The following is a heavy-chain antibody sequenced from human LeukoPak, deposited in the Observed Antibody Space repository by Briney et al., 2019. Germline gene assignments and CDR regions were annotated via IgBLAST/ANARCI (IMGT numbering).Heavy chain of an antibody. CDR3: AKGPFWDYDIWTGYYPPYFDY. CDR1: GFTFSTYG. Sequence: PGGSLRLSCAASGFTFSTYGMSWVRKAPGKGLEWVSGITGSNSRSTYYEDSVKGRFTISSDNSKNSLYLEMISLRAEDTAVYYCAKGPFWDYDIWTGYYPPYFDYWGQGTLVTVSS. V-gene: IGHV3-23*01. CDR2: ITGSNSRST. J-gene: IGHJ4*02. D-gene: IGHD3-9*01.